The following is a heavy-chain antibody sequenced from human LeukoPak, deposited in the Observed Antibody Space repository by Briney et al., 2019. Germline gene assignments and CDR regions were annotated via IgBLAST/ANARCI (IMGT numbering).Heavy chain of an antibody. V-gene: IGHV4-39*01. D-gene: IGHD2-2*01. CDR1: GGSISSSSYY. CDR3: ARTSAAYCSSTSCHFDY. J-gene: IGHJ4*02. Sequence: SETLSLTCTVSGGSISSSSYYWGWIRQPPGKGLEWIGSIYYSGSTYYNPSLKSRVTISVDTSKNQFSLKLSSVTAADTAVYYCARTSAAYCSSTSCHFDYWGQGTQVTVSS. CDR2: IYYSGST.